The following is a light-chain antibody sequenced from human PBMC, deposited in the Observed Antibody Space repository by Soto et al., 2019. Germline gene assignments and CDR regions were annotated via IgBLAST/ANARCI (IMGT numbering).Light chain of an antibody. CDR3: QQYGTSPAT. CDR2: DTS. Sequence: EIVLTQSPGTLSLSPGERATLSCRASQSVTSNYLAWYQQKPGQAPGLLIYDTSTRASGVPDRFSGSGSGTEFTLTISRLEPEDFAVYYCQQYGTSPATFGQGTKVDIK. J-gene: IGKJ1*01. V-gene: IGKV3-20*01. CDR1: QSVTSNY.